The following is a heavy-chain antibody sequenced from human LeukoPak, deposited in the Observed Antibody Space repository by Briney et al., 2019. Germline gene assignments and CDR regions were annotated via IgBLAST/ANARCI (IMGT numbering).Heavy chain of an antibody. CDR1: GGSISSYY. J-gene: IGHJ6*03. CDR2: IYYSGST. CDR3: ARDRLGGDYPYYYYYMDV. V-gene: IGHV4-59*01. Sequence: KSSETLSLTCTVSGGSISSYYWNWIRQPPGKGLEWIGYIYYSGSTNYNPSLKSRVTISVDTSKNQFSLKLSSVTAEDTAVYYCARDRLGGDYPYYYYYMDVWGKGTTVTVSS. D-gene: IGHD4-17*01.